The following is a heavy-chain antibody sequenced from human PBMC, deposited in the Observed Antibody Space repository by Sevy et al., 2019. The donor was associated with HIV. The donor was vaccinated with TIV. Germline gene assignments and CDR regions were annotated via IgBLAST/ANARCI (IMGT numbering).Heavy chain of an antibody. D-gene: IGHD6-13*01. V-gene: IGHV4-39*01. Sequence: SQTLSLTCTVSGGSISSSSYYWGWIRQPPGKGLEWIGSIYYSGSTYYNPSLKSRVTISVDTSKNQISLKLSSVTAADTAVYYCARLKGMKNGMDVWGQGTTVIVSS. CDR3: ARLKGMKNGMDV. CDR2: IYYSGST. CDR1: GGSISSSSYY. J-gene: IGHJ6*02.